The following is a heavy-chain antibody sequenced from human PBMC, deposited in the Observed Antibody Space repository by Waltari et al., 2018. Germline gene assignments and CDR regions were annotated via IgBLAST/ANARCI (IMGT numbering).Heavy chain of an antibody. Sequence: QVQLQESGPGLVKPSETLSLTCAVSGYSISSGYYWGWIRQPPGKGLEWIGSIYHSGSTYYNPSLKSRVTISVDTSKNQFPLKLSSVTAADTAVYYCARGGAGGRFFDYWGQGTLVTVSS. J-gene: IGHJ4*02. CDR3: ARGGAGGRFFDY. V-gene: IGHV4-38-2*01. CDR1: GYSISSGYY. D-gene: IGHD3-16*01. CDR2: IYHSGST.